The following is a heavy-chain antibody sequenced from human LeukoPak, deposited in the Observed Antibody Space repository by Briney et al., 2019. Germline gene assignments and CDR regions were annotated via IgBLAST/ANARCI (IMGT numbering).Heavy chain of an antibody. J-gene: IGHJ4*02. V-gene: IGHV3-23*01. CDR1: GFTFSRHG. CDR3: AKDDAWLQYND. D-gene: IGHD5-24*01. Sequence: GGSLRLSCVASGFTFSRHGMNWVRQAPGKGLEWVSGISPSGDIRYYVDSVKGRFTVSRDNSKNTLYLQINSLRDEDTAVYYCAKDDAWLQYNDWGQGTLVTVSS. CDR2: ISPSGDIR.